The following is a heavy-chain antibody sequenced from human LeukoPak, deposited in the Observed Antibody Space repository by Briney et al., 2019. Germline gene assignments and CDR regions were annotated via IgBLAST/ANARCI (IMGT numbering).Heavy chain of an antibody. J-gene: IGHJ4*02. CDR3: ARRAGGSPFDY. CDR1: GVSINTYY. D-gene: IGHD2-8*02. Sequence: PSETLSLTCTVSGVSINTYYWSWIRQPPGMGLEWIGYIYYDGTTDYNPSLKGRVTISVDTSKNQFSLKLSSVTAADTAVYYCARRAGGSPFDYWGQGTLVTVSS. CDR2: IYYDGTT. V-gene: IGHV4-59*01.